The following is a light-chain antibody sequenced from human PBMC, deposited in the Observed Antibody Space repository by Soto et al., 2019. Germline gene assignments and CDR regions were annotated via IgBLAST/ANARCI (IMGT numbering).Light chain of an antibody. V-gene: IGKV1-33*01. CDR1: QDISNY. J-gene: IGKJ2*01. CDR3: QQYDNLPYT. Sequence: DIQMTQSPSSLSASVGDRVTITCQASQDISNYLNWYQHKPGKAPKLLIYDASNLETGVPSRFSGSGSGTNFTFTISSLQPEDTATYFCQQYDNLPYTFGQGT. CDR2: DAS.